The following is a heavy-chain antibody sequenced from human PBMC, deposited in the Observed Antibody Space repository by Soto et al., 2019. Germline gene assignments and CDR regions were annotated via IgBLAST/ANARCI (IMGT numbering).Heavy chain of an antibody. CDR1: GGSISSSSYY. CDR2: IYYSGST. D-gene: IGHD4-17*01. V-gene: IGHV4-61*05. CDR3: ARHRFYGDYPLDY. J-gene: IGHJ4*02. Sequence: SETLSLTCTVSGGSISSSSYYWGWIRQPPGKGLEWIGYIYYSGSTNYNPSLKSRVTISVDTSKNQFSLKLSSVTAADTAVYYCARHRFYGDYPLDYWGQGTLVTVSS.